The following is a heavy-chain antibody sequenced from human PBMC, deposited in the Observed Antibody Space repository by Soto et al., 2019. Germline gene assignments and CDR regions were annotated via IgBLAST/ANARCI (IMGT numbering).Heavy chain of an antibody. V-gene: IGHV4-4*02. CDR1: GGSISSSNW. CDR2: IYHRGST. Sequence: QVQLQESGPGLVKPSGTLSLTCAASGGSISSSNWWSGVRQPPGKGLDWIGEIYHRGSTNYNPSLKSRVTIAVDKFKNQFSLKLSAVTAADTAVYYCARVDLAAGYFDYWGQGTLVTVSS. CDR3: ARVDLAAGYFDY. D-gene: IGHD3-3*01. J-gene: IGHJ4*02.